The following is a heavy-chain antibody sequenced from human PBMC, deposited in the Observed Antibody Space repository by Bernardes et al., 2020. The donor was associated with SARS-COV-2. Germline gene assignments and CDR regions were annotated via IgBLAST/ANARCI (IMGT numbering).Heavy chain of an antibody. V-gene: IGHV4-34*01. Sequence: SETLSLTCGVYGESFSDYHWSWIRQPPGKGLQWIGETHQRGNTNYNPSLKSRVTISMDTFKSQVSLTLTSVTAADTAVYFCARGRHGSGPFNWFDSWGPGTLVTVSS. CDR2: THQRGNT. J-gene: IGHJ5*01. D-gene: IGHD3-10*01. CDR3: ARGRHGSGPFNWFDS. CDR1: GESFSDYH.